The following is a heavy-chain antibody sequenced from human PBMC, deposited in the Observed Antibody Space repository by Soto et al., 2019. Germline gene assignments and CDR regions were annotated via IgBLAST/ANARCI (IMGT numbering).Heavy chain of an antibody. D-gene: IGHD3-3*01. CDR2: SSNSGTYT. V-gene: IGHV3-11*03. Sequence: GGSLRLSCAASGFTVSDYYMSWIRQAPGKGLEWLSYSSNSGTYTRYADSVKGRFSISRDNAKNSLYLQINSLRSDDTAMYYCARGGSAYVWFNEFWGQGTLVTVSS. CDR1: GFTVSDYY. J-gene: IGHJ4*02. CDR3: ARGGSAYVWFNEF.